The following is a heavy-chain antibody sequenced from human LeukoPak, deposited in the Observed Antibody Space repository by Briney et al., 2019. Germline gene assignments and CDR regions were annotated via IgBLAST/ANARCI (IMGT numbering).Heavy chain of an antibody. CDR2: IKRDGSEK. V-gene: IGHV3-7*01. J-gene: IGHJ4*02. Sequence: GGSLRLSCAASGFTFSSFWMNWVRQAPGKGLEWVANIKRDGSEKYYVDSVKGRFTISRDNAKNSLYLQMNSLRVEDTAVYYCARGLGNFDYWGQGTLVTVSS. CDR3: ARGLGNFDY. CDR1: GFTFSSFW. D-gene: IGHD1-26*01.